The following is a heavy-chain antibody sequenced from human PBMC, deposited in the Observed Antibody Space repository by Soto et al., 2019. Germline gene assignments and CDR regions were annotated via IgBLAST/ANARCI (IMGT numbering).Heavy chain of an antibody. Sequence: DSLTISCKVSGYIFTSYWISWVRQKPGKGLEWMGRIDPTDSYTDYSPSFQGHVTISVDKSINTAYLQMNSLRAEDTAVYYCAKGSPVGYYYGSSGFDYWGQGTLVTVSS. CDR2: IDPTDSYT. CDR1: GYIFTSYW. D-gene: IGHD3-22*01. CDR3: AKGSPVGYYYGSSGFDY. V-gene: IGHV5-10-1*01. J-gene: IGHJ4*02.